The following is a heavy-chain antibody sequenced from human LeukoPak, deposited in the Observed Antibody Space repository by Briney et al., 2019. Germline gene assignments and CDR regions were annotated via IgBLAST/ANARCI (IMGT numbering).Heavy chain of an antibody. J-gene: IGHJ6*02. CDR3: ARGKPVADNYYYGMDV. CDR1: GYTFTGYY. D-gene: IGHD1-14*01. CDR2: INAANGNT. V-gene: IGHV1/OR15-3*02. Sequence: ASVKVSCKASGYTFTGYYMHWVRQAPGQGLEWMGRINAANGNTQYSQKFQGRVTITRDTSTSTAYMELSSLRSEDTAVYYCARGKPVADNYYYGMDVWGQGTTVTVSS.